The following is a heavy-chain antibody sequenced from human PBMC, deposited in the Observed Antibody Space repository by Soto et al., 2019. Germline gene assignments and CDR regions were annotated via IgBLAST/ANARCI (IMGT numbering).Heavy chain of an antibody. CDR2: VYNSGST. J-gene: IGHJ4*02. D-gene: IGHD6-13*01. V-gene: IGHV4-59*01. CDR3: ARYRREAAAGYTLDH. CDR1: GGSISSNY. Sequence: SETLSLTCTVSGGSISSNYWTWIRQPPGKGLEWIGYVYNSGSTNYNPSLKSRVTISEDTSKSQFSLKVNSMTAADTAVYYCARYRREAAAGYTLDHWGQGILVTVSS.